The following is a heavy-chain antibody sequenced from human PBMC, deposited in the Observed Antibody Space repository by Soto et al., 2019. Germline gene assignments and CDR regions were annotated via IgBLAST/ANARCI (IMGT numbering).Heavy chain of an antibody. J-gene: IGHJ5*02. CDR2: INHSGST. CDR3: ARGHPTFTIFGVVNHHNWFDP. CDR1: GGSFSGYY. Sequence: PSEPLSLPCAVYGGSFSGYYWSWIRQPPGKGLEWIGEINHSGSTNYNPSLKSRVTISVDTSKNQFSLKLSSVTAADTAVYYCARGHPTFTIFGVVNHHNWFDPWGQGTLVTVSS. V-gene: IGHV4-34*01. D-gene: IGHD3-3*01.